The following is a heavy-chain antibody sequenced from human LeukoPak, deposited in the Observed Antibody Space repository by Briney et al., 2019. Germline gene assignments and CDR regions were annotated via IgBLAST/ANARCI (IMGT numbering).Heavy chain of an antibody. V-gene: IGHV3-30-3*01. Sequence: PGGSLRLSCASSGFTFSSFAMHWVRQAPGKGLEWVAVISYNGGIENYADSVKGRFTISRDNSKNTLYLQMNSLRPEDTAVYYCARLFGGEVLPAPQDYWGQGTLVTVSS. CDR1: GFTFSSFA. CDR2: ISYNGGIE. J-gene: IGHJ4*02. D-gene: IGHD2-2*01. CDR3: ARLFGGEVLPAPQDY.